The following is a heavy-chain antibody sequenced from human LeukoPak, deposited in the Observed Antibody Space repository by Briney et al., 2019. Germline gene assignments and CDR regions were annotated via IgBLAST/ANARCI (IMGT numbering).Heavy chain of an antibody. CDR1: GYTFASYD. CDR3: AREAGYSSSWFDY. Sequence: ASVKVSCKASGYTFASYDINWVRQTAGQGLEWIGWMSPNSGDTGYAQNFQGRVTMTRDTSISTAYMELSSLTSEDTAVYYCAREAGYSSSWFDYWGQGTLVTVSS. J-gene: IGHJ4*02. V-gene: IGHV1-8*01. D-gene: IGHD6-13*01. CDR2: MSPNSGDT.